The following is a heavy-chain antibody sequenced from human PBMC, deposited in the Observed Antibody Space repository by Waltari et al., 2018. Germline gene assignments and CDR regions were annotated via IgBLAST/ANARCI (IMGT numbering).Heavy chain of an antibody. J-gene: IGHJ1*01. D-gene: IGHD2-2*03. CDR3: ARQTLGYCTSAACRRLEK. CDR2: IYQDGTT. Sequence: QVQLQESGTGLVRPSETLSHTCVLSGYFINTGFFWGWTRRPPGTGLERIGNIYQDGTTYSNPSPKHRLLISLDSPQNQIALRLSLVDVTDTAVYYCARQTLGYCTSAACRRLEKWGQGILCTVSS. CDR1: GYFINTGFF. V-gene: IGHV4-38-2*01.